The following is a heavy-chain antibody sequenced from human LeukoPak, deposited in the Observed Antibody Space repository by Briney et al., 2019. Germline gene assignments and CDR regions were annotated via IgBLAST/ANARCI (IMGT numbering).Heavy chain of an antibody. CDR2: IWYDGSKK. CDR3: AKDSGSYPFSAEYFQH. V-gene: IGHV3-33*06. Sequence: GRSLRLSCAASGFSFNTYAMHWVRQAPGKGLEWVAVIWYDGSKKFYADSVKGRFTISRDNSKNTLYLQMNSLRAEDTAVYYCAKDSGSYPFSAEYFQHWGQGTLVTVSS. D-gene: IGHD1-26*01. J-gene: IGHJ1*01. CDR1: GFSFNTYA.